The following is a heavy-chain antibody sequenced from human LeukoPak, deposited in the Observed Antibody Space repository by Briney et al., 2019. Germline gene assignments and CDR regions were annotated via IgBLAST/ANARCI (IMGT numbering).Heavy chain of an antibody. D-gene: IGHD1-14*01. J-gene: IGHJ3*02. Sequence: GGSLRLSCAASGFTFSDYYMSWIRQAPGKGLEWVSYISSSGSTIYYADSVKGRFTISRDNAKNSLYLQMNSLRAEDTAVYYCARDQSTEPDAFDIWGQGTIVTVSS. CDR3: ARDQSTEPDAFDI. CDR1: GFTFSDYY. CDR2: ISSSGSTI. V-gene: IGHV3-11*04.